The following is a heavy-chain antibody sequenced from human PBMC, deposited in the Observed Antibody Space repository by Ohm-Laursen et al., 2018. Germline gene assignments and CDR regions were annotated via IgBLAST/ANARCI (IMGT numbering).Heavy chain of an antibody. CDR2: ISSSGSTI. V-gene: IGHV3-11*01. D-gene: IGHD3-22*01. CDR1: GFTFSDYY. CDR3: ARVWAYYYDSSGSN. J-gene: IGHJ4*02. Sequence: SLRLSCTAFGFTFSDYYMSWIRQAPGKGLEWVSYISSSGSTIYYADSVKGRFTISRDNAKNSLYLQMNSLRAEDTAVYYCARVWAYYYDSSGSNWGQGTLVTVSS.